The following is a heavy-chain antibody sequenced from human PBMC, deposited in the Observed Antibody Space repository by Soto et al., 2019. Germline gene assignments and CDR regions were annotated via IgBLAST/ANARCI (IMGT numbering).Heavy chain of an antibody. J-gene: IGHJ6*02. V-gene: IGHV3-15*01. CDR1: GFTFSNAW. Sequence: PGGCLRLSCAASGFTFSNAWMSWVRQAPGKGLEWVGRIKSKTDGGTTYYAAPVKGRFTISRDDSKNTLYLQMNSLKTEDTAVYYCTTDCFVQYNWNHYYYYGRDVWGQGTTVTVSS. CDR3: TTDCFVQYNWNHYYYYGRDV. CDR2: IKSKTDGGTT. D-gene: IGHD1-20*01.